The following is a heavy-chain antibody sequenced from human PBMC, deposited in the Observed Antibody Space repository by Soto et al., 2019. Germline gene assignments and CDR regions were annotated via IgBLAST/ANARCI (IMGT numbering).Heavy chain of an antibody. J-gene: IGHJ6*02. CDR3: ARDKMKTTVSYYYYYGMDV. CDR1: GGSISSGGYY. CDR2: IYYSGST. Sequence: QVQLQESGPGLVMPSQTLSLTCTVSGGSISSGGYYWSWIRQHPGKGLEWIGYIYYSGSTYYNPSLKSRVTISVDTSKNQFSLKLSSVTAADTAVYYCARDKMKTTVSYYYYYGMDVWGQGTTVTVSS. V-gene: IGHV4-31*03. D-gene: IGHD4-17*01.